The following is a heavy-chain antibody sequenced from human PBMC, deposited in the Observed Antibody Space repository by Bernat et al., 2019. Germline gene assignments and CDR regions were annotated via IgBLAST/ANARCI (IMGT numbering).Heavy chain of an antibody. CDR2: SNHSGST. CDR1: GGSCRGYY. V-gene: IGHV4-34*01. Sequence: EALAGTWAVDGGSCRGYYWSWIRQPPGKGLEWRGESNHSGSTNYNPSLKSRVTISVDTSKNQFSLKLSSVTAADTAVYYCARGRGRWIQLWVTYGMDVWGQGTTVTVSS. D-gene: IGHD5-18*01. J-gene: IGHJ6*02. CDR3: ARGRGRWIQLWVTYGMDV.